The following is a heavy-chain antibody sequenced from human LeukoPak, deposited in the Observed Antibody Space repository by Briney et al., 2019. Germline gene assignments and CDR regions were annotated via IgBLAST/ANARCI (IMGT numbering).Heavy chain of an antibody. D-gene: IGHD6-19*01. Sequence: ASVKVPCKASGYTFTSYDINWVRQATGQGLEWMGWMNPNSGNTGYAQKFQGRVTMTRNTSISTAYMELSSLRSEDTAVYYCARGVLAVAGTDYYGMDVWGQGTTVTVSS. CDR2: MNPNSGNT. CDR3: ARGVLAVAGTDYYGMDV. J-gene: IGHJ6*02. CDR1: GYTFTSYD. V-gene: IGHV1-8*01.